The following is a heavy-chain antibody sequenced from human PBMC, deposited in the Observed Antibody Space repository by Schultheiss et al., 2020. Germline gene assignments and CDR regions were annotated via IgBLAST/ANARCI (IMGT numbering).Heavy chain of an antibody. Sequence: SETLSLTCTVSGGSISSGSYYWSWIRQPAGKGLEWIGRIYTSGSTNYNPSLKSRVTISVDTSKNQFSLKLSSVTAADTAVYYCAREGEQQRNFDYWGQGTLVTVSS. CDR3: AREGEQQRNFDY. D-gene: IGHD6-13*01. CDR2: IYTSGST. CDR1: GGSISSGSYY. J-gene: IGHJ4*02. V-gene: IGHV4-61*02.